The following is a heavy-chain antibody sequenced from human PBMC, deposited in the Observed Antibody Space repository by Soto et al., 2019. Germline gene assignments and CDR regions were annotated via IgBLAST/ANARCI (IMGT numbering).Heavy chain of an antibody. CDR1: GFTFSDHA. J-gene: IGHJ4*02. CDR3: AIDLWWYTH. CDR2: ISGGGSGA. Sequence: EVQLLESGGGLVQPGGSLRLSCTASGFTFSDHAMTWVRQAPGKGLEWASGISGGGSGAYYADSVKGRFTVSRANSKNTLFLQMDSLRAEDTAVYYCAIDLWWYTHWGQGTLVTVSS. D-gene: IGHD2-15*01. V-gene: IGHV3-23*01.